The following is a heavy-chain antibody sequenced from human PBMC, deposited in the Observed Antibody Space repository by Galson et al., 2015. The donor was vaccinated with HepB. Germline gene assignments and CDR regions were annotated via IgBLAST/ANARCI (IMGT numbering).Heavy chain of an antibody. J-gene: IGHJ6*02. CDR2: ISSSSSTI. V-gene: IGHV3-48*02. D-gene: IGHD3-10*01. Sequence: SLRLSCAASGFTFGSYSMNWVRQAPGKGLEWVSYISSSSSTIYYADSVKGRFTISRDNAKNSLYLQMNSLRDEDTAVYYCARDGEYYYGSGSYYYYGMDVWGQGTTVTVSS. CDR1: GFTFGSYS. CDR3: ARDGEYYYGSGSYYYYGMDV.